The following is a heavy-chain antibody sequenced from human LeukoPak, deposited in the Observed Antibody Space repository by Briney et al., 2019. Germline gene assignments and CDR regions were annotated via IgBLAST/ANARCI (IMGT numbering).Heavy chain of an antibody. V-gene: IGHV3-30-3*01. Sequence: GGSLRLSCAASGFTFSSYAMHWVRQAPGKGLEWVAVISYDGSNKYYADSVKGRFTISRDNSKNTLYLQMNSLRAEDTAVYYCARSPYGDYGGYYFDYWGQGTLVTVSS. CDR2: ISYDGSNK. D-gene: IGHD4-17*01. CDR1: GFTFSSYA. CDR3: ARSPYGDYGGYYFDY. J-gene: IGHJ4*02.